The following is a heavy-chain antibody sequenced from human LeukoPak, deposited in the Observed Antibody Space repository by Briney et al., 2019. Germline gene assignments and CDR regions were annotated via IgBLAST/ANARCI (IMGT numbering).Heavy chain of an antibody. D-gene: IGHD2-15*01. CDR2: INHSGST. CDR1: GGSFSGYY. Sequence: SETLSLTCAVYGGSFSGYYWSWIRQPPGKGLEWIGEINHSGSTNYNPSLKSRVTISVDTSKNQFSLKLSSVTAADTAVYYRARVVVAATVYFDYWGQGTLVTVSS. CDR3: ARVVVAATVYFDY. J-gene: IGHJ4*02. V-gene: IGHV4-34*01.